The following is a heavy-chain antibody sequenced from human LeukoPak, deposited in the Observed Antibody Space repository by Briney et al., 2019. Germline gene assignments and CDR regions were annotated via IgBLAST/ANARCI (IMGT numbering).Heavy chain of an antibody. V-gene: IGHV1-69*13. CDR1: GGTFINYA. Sequence: SVKVSCKASGGTFINYALSWVRQAPGQGLEWMGRIIPIFGSANNAQKFQGRVTITADESSSTAYMELSSLRSEDTAIYYCARWQQVVQNWFDPWGQGTLVTVSS. J-gene: IGHJ5*02. CDR2: IIPIFGSA. CDR3: ARWQQVVQNWFDP. D-gene: IGHD6-13*01.